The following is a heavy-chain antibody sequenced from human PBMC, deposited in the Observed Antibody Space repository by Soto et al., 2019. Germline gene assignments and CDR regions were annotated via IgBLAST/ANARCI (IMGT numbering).Heavy chain of an antibody. CDR2: IFHSGST. J-gene: IGHJ4*02. CDR3: ARGDFWSGSDY. Sequence: PPETPSPTCDVSGGTLSKNCLWTSARQFPGEGLQWIGEIFHSGSTNYYPPLKNRVNISVDTSNNRFSLRLSSVTAADTAVYYCARGDFWSGSDYWGQGIQVTVSS. D-gene: IGHD3-3*01. CDR1: GGTLSKNCL. V-gene: IGHV4-4*03.